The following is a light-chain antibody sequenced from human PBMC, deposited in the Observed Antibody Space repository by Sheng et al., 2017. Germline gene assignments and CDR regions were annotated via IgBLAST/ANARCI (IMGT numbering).Light chain of an antibody. Sequence: QSALTQPASVSGSSGQSITISCTGTSIDIGGYNYVSWYQQHPGKVPKLIIYDVSNRPSGVSNRFSGSKSGNTASLTISGLQAEDDADYYCSSYTAYSTVVFGGGTKLTVL. CDR2: DVS. J-gene: IGLJ2*01. CDR1: SIDIGGYNY. CDR3: SSYTAYSTVV. V-gene: IGLV2-14*01.